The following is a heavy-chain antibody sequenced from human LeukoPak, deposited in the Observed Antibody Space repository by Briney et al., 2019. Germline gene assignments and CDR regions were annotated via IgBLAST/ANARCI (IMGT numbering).Heavy chain of an antibody. CDR3: ARGGPTVTTSDSGWFDP. Sequence: SVTVSCKASGYTFIGYYIHWVRQAPGQGLEYMGWINPNRGGTSHAQQFQGTVTMTRDTSISTAYMELSRLRSDDTAVYYCARGGPTVTTSDSGWFDPWGQGTLVTVSS. J-gene: IGHJ5*02. V-gene: IGHV1-2*02. CDR2: INPNRGGT. D-gene: IGHD4-17*01. CDR1: GYTFIGYY.